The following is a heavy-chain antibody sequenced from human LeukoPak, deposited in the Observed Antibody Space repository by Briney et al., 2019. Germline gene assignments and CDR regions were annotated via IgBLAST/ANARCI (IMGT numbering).Heavy chain of an antibody. CDR1: GFTFSSYS. CDR3: ARELQNYDILTGYRPYGMDV. D-gene: IGHD3-9*01. CDR2: ISSSSSTI. V-gene: IGHV3-48*04. Sequence: GGSLRLSCAASGFTFSSYSMNWVRQAPGKGLEWVSYISSSSSTIYYADSVKGRFTISRDNAKNSLYLQMNSLRAEDTAVYYCARELQNYDILTGYRPYGMDVWGQGTTVTVSS. J-gene: IGHJ6*02.